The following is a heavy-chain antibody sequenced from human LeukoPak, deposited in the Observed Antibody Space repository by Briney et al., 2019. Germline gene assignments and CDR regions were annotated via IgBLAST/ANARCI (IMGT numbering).Heavy chain of an antibody. V-gene: IGHV4-31*03. J-gene: IGHJ5*02. CDR2: IYYSGST. Sequence: SETLSLTCTVSGGSISSGGYYWSWIRQHPGKGLEWIGYIYYSGSTYYNPSLKSRVTISVDRSKNQFSLKLSSVTAADTAVYYCARGVGSGWYWFDPWGQGTLVTVSS. CDR3: ARGVGSGWYWFDP. D-gene: IGHD6-19*01. CDR1: GGSISSGGYY.